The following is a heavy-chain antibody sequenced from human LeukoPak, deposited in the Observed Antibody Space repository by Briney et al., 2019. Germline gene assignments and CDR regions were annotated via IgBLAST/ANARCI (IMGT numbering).Heavy chain of an antibody. CDR3: ARVPVASWIQLDS. CDR1: GFTVSSNY. J-gene: IGHJ4*02. CDR2: IYSGGST. V-gene: IGHV3-53*01. Sequence: GGSLRLSCAASGFTVSSNYISWVRQAPGKGLECVSIIYSGGSTYFADSVKGRFTISRDNSKNTLYLQMNSLRAEDTALYYCARVPVASWIQLDSWGQGTLVTVSS. D-gene: IGHD6-13*01.